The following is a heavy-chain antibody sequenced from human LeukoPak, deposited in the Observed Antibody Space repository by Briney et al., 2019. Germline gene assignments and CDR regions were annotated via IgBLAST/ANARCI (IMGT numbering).Heavy chain of an antibody. Sequence: GGSLRLSCAASGFSFSDYEMNWVRQAPGKGLEWVSYISRSGSMIYYADSVKGRFTISRDNAKNPPYLQMNSLRAEDTAVYFCARDYIMDYWGQGTLVTVSS. CDR3: ARDYIMDY. J-gene: IGHJ4*02. CDR1: GFSFSDYE. V-gene: IGHV3-48*03. D-gene: IGHD3-10*01. CDR2: ISRSGSMI.